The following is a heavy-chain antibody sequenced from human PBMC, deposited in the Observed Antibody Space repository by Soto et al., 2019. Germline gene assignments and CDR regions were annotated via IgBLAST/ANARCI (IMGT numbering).Heavy chain of an antibody. CDR3: ARFYALAGYGMDV. D-gene: IGHD3-16*01. V-gene: IGHV4-59*01. Sequence: SETLSLTCTVSGDSITSYYWSWIRQPPGKGLEWIGYIYYIGSTNYYPSLKSRVTISVDTPKNQFSLRLTSVTAADTAVYYCARFYALAGYGMDVWGQGTTVTVSS. J-gene: IGHJ6*02. CDR1: GDSITSYY. CDR2: IYYIGST.